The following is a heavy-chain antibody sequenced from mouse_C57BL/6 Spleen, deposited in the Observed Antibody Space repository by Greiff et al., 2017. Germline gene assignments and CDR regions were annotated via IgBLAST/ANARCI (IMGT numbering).Heavy chain of an antibody. CDR3: ARYGDQDYFAY. Sequence: QVQLQQSGAELARPGASVKLSCKASGYTFTSYGISWVKQRTGQGLEWIGEIYPRSGYTYYNEKFKGKATLTADKSSSTAYMELRSLTSEDSSVYFCARYGDQDYFAYWGQGTSLTVSS. CDR1: GYTFTSYG. J-gene: IGHJ2*02. V-gene: IGHV1-81*01. CDR2: IYPRSGYT. D-gene: IGHD2-13*01.